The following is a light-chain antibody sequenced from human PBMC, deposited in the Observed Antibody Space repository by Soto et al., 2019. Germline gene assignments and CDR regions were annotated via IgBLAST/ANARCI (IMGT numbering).Light chain of an antibody. CDR3: QKYGGSTIT. V-gene: IGKV3-20*01. Sequence: SVLTQSHGPLSLSPGERGTLSCRASQTIVANNLAWYQQKPGQAPRLLIDGASSRATGIPDRFSGSGTGTDFTLSISRLEPEDVAVYYCQKYGGSTITVGQGTRLEI. CDR2: GAS. J-gene: IGKJ5*01. CDR1: QTIVANN.